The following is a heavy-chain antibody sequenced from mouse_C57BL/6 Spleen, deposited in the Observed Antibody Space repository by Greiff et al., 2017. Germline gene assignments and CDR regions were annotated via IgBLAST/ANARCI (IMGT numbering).Heavy chain of an antibody. CDR3: ARVSYDGYYGWYFDV. CDR1: GYTFTDYN. Sequence: EVQLQQSGPELVKPGASVKIPCKASGYTFTDYNMDWVKQSHGKSLEWIGDINPNNGGTIYNQKFKGKATLTVDKSSSTAYMELRSLTSEDTAVYYCARVSYDGYYGWYFDVWGTGTTVTVSS. D-gene: IGHD2-3*01. CDR2: INPNNGGT. J-gene: IGHJ1*03. V-gene: IGHV1-18*01.